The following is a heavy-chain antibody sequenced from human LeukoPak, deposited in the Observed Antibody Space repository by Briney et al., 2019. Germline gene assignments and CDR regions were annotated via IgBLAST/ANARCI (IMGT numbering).Heavy chain of an antibody. J-gene: IGHJ6*03. V-gene: IGHV1-8*03. CDR1: GYTFTTYD. Sequence: ASVKVSCKASGYTFTTYDINWVRQTTGQGLEWMGWINPNSGTTGYAEKFQGRLTITRDTSIGTVYMELSSLRSEDTAVYYCARERNFYYMDVWGKGTTVTVSS. CDR3: ARERNFYYMDV. CDR2: INPNSGTT. D-gene: IGHD3-3*01.